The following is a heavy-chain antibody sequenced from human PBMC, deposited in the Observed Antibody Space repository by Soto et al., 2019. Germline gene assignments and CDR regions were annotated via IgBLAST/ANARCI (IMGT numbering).Heavy chain of an antibody. CDR1: GYTLTELS. J-gene: IGHJ4*02. CDR2: FDPEDGET. CDR3: ATLPADSGYDDY. V-gene: IGHV1-24*01. D-gene: IGHD5-12*01. Sequence: ASVKVSCKVSGYTLTELSMHWVRQAPGKGLEWMGGFDPEDGETIYAQKFQGRVTMTEDTSTDTAYMELSSLRSEDTAVYYCATLPADSGYDDYWGQGTLVTVSS.